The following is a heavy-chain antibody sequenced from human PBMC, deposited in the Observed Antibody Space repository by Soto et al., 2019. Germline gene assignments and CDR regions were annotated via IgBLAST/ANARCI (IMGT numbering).Heavy chain of an antibody. CDR1: GATISNFA. V-gene: IGHV1-69*13. D-gene: IGHD5-12*01. CDR2: IIPVFGTP. J-gene: IGHJ4*02. CDR3: ESGRDDYFYLEY. Sequence: SVTVSCKASGATISNFAISWVRQAPGQGLEWMGGIIPVFGTPNYSQKFQDRSTITADESASTAYMELSNLGSKDTAVYYCESGRDDYFYLEYWGQGTLVTVSS.